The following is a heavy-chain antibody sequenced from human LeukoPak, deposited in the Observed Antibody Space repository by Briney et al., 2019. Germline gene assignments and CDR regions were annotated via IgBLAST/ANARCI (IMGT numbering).Heavy chain of an antibody. CDR3: ARYSSSSRVFDY. Sequence: PSETLSLTCTVSGGSIRSGGYYWSWIRQHPGKGLEWIGYIYYSGSTYYNPSLKSRVTISVDTPKNPFSLKLSSVTAADTAGYYCARYSSSSRVFDYWGQGTLVTVSS. D-gene: IGHD6-6*01. CDR1: GGSIRSGGYY. J-gene: IGHJ4*02. CDR2: IYYSGST. V-gene: IGHV4-31*03.